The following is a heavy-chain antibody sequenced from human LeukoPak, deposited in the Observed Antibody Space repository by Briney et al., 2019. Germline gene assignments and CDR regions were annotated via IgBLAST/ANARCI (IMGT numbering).Heavy chain of an antibody. J-gene: IGHJ6*03. CDR3: AKAPYGSGMFYYYMDV. Sequence: GGSLRLSCAASGFTFSDYYMSWIRQAPGKGLEWVSYISSSGSTIYYADSVKGRFTISRDNAKNSLYLQMNSLRAEDTAVYYCAKAPYGSGMFYYYMDVWGKGTTVTVSS. D-gene: IGHD3-10*01. V-gene: IGHV3-11*04. CDR2: ISSSGSTI. CDR1: GFTFSDYY.